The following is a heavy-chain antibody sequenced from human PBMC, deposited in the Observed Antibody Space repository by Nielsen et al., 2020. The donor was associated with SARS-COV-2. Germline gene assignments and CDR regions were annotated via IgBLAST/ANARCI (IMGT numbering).Heavy chain of an antibody. J-gene: IGHJ4*02. CDR3: ARDREVGATLDY. CDR2: IWYDGSNK. D-gene: IGHD1-26*01. Sequence: GESLKISCATSGFTFSSYGMHWVRQAPGKGLEWVAVIWYDGSNKYYADSVKGRFTISRDNSKNTLYLQMNSLRAEDTAVYYCARDREVGATLDYWGQGTLVTVSS. CDR1: GFTFSSYG. V-gene: IGHV3-33*08.